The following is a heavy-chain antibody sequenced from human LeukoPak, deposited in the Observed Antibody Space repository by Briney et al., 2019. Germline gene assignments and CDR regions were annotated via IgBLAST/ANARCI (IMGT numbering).Heavy chain of an antibody. Sequence: GGSLRLSCAASGFSFSTYGMHWVRQAPGKGLQWVAVIPYDGSNKHYADSVKGRFTISRDNSKNTLYLQMNSLRPEDTAVYYCAKESGTNNWFDPWGQGTLVTVSS. CDR2: IPYDGSNK. CDR3: AKESGTNNWFDP. D-gene: IGHD5-12*01. V-gene: IGHV3-30*18. CDR1: GFSFSTYG. J-gene: IGHJ5*02.